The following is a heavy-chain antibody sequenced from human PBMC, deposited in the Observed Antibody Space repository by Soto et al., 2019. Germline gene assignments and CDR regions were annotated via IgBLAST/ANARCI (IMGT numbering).Heavy chain of an antibody. D-gene: IGHD6-6*01. CDR1: SRYFIGYY. CDR3: ARAPKVSGSSQTRPDF. J-gene: IGHJ4*02. Sequence: SETRSLTSSVSSRYFIGYYCSWIRQHHWKGLEWIVEISQSGNTNYSPSLKSRVSISIDTSKKQFSLNLASVSAADTAVYYCARAPKVSGSSQTRPDFWGQGILVTGSA. CDR2: ISQSGNT. V-gene: IGHV4-34*01.